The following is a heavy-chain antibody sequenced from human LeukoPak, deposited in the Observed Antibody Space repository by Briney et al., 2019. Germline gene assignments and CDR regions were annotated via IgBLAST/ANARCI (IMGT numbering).Heavy chain of an antibody. D-gene: IGHD4-17*01. J-gene: IGHJ2*01. CDR2: IYYGGNT. Sequence: PSETLSLTCTVSGASISSYYWSWIRQPPGKGLEYIGFIYYGGNTNYNPSLRSRVTISVDTSKNQVSLRLSSVTAADTAVYYCARQFYGDAYWFFDLWGRGTLVTVAS. CDR1: GASISSYY. CDR3: ARQFYGDAYWFFDL. V-gene: IGHV4-59*08.